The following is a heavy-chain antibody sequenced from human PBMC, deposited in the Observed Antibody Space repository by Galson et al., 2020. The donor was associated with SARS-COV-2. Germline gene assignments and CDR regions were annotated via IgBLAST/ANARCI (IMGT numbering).Heavy chain of an antibody. Sequence: TGGSLRLSCAASGFTFSSYSMNWVRQAPGKGLEWVSSISSSSSYIYYADSVTGRFTISRDNAKNSLYLQMNSLRAEDTAVYYCARDPIVVVPAAILYYYYGMDVWGQGTTVTVSS. CDR3: ARDPIVVVPAAILYYYYGMDV. J-gene: IGHJ6*02. CDR1: GFTFSSYS. V-gene: IGHV3-21*01. D-gene: IGHD2-2*01. CDR2: ISSSSSYI.